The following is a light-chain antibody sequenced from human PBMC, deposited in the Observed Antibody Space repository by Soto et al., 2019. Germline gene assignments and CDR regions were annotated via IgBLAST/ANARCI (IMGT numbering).Light chain of an antibody. CDR1: QTISSW. CDR3: QLYNSYSQT. V-gene: IGKV1-5*01. CDR2: DAS. Sequence: DIQMTQSPSTLSGSVGDRVTITCRASQTISSWLAWYQQKPGKAPKLLIYDASSLESGVPSRFSGSGSGTEFTLTISSLQPDDFATYYCQLYNSYSQTFCQVTNVDIK. J-gene: IGKJ1*01.